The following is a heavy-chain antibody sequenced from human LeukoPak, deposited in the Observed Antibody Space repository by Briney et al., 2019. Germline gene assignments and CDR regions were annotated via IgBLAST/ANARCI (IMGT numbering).Heavy chain of an antibody. V-gene: IGHV4-4*07. D-gene: IGHD2-15*01. CDR2: IYPSGST. CDR3: ARDQCSRGACYSAY. Sequence: SETLSLTCTVSGASITSYYWSWIRQAAGKGLEWIGRIYPSGSTNYNPSLKSRVTMSVDTSKSQFSLKLSSVTAADTAVYYCARDQCSRGACYSAYWGRGSLVTVSS. J-gene: IGHJ4*02. CDR1: GASITSYY.